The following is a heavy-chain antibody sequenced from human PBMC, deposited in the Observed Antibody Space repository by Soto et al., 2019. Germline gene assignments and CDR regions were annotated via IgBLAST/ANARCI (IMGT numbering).Heavy chain of an antibody. CDR3: ARDGDSSWLSYYYYYGMDV. D-gene: IGHD6-13*01. J-gene: IGHJ6*02. CDR1: GGSFSGYY. V-gene: IGHV4-34*01. Sequence: PSETLSLTCAVYGGSFSGYYWSWIRQPPGKGLEWIGEINHSGSTNYNPSLKSRVTISVDTSKNQFSLKLSSVTAADTAVYYCARDGDSSWLSYYYYYGMDVWGQGTTVTVSS. CDR2: INHSGST.